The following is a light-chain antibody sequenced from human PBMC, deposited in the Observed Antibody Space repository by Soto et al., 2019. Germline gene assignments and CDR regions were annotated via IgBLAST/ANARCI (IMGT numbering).Light chain of an antibody. CDR1: QSVNTY. J-gene: IGKJ2*01. V-gene: IGKV1-39*01. Sequence: IQMTQSPSSLSASVGDSVTVTCRASQSVNTYLNWYQQKPGKAPTLLIYGASSLQSGVPSRFTGGGSRTDFALTISSLQPEDFATYYCQQSYRSPVTFGQGTKLEIK. CDR3: QQSYRSPVT. CDR2: GAS.